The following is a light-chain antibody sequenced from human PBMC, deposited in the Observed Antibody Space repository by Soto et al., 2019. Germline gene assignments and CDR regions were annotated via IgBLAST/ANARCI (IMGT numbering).Light chain of an antibody. V-gene: IGKV1-12*01. CDR2: AAS. J-gene: IGKJ4*01. CDR3: QHTNTFPLT. Sequence: DIQMTQSPSTVAASAGDRVTITCRASQGINIWLAWYQQKPGKAPKLLIYAASSLQRGVPSRFSGSGSGTDFTLTINSLQPEDFATYYCQHTNTFPLTFGGGTKVEIK. CDR1: QGINIW.